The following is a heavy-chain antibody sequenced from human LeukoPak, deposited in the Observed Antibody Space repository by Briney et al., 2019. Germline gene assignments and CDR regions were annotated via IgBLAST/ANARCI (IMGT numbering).Heavy chain of an antibody. CDR3: VKEGVEYSYSYGDY. J-gene: IGHJ4*02. Sequence: GGSLRLSCAASGFNFGSYSMTWVRQAPGKGLEWVALISYDGGDKYYAESMKGRITISRDNAENTLYLQMNNLRPDDTAFYFCVKEGVEYSYSYGDYWGQGTLVTVSS. CDR2: ISYDGGDK. V-gene: IGHV3-30*04. D-gene: IGHD3-16*01. CDR1: GFNFGSYS.